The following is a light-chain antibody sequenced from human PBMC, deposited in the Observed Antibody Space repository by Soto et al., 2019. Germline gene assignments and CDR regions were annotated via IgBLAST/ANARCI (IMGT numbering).Light chain of an antibody. CDR2: AAS. CDR3: QQAISFPIT. V-gene: IGKV1-12*01. Sequence: DIQMTQSPSSVSASIGDRVSLTCRASQGISTYLGWYQQKPGKAPKLLIYAASSLQTGVPSRFSGSGSGTDFTLTISSLQPEDFGTYYCQQAISFPITFGQGTRLEIK. CDR1: QGISTY. J-gene: IGKJ5*01.